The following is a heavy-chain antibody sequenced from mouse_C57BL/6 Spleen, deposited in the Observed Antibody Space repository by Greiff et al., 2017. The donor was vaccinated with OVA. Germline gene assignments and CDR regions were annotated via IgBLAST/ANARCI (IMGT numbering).Heavy chain of an antibody. CDR1: GYTFTDYE. D-gene: IGHD3-3*01. J-gene: IGHJ4*01. Sequence: VQLQQSGAELVRPGASVTLSCKASGYTFTDYEMHWVKQTPVHGLEWIGAIDPETGGTAYNQKFKGKAILTADKSSSTAYMELRSLTSEDSAVDYCTRGGQPYAMDYWGQGTSVTVSS. CDR2: IDPETGGT. CDR3: TRGGQPYAMDY. V-gene: IGHV1-15*01.